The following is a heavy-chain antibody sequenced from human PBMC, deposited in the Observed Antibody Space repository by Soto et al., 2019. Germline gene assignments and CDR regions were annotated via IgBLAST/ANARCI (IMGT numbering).Heavy chain of an antibody. CDR3: ARDGYSSSNDAFDI. V-gene: IGHV1-69*04. CDR1: GYAFTSYG. CDR2: IIPILGIA. Sequence: SVKVSCKASGYAFTSYGISWVRQAPGQGLEWMGRIIPILGIANYAQKFQGRVTITADKSTSTAYMELSSLRSEDTAVYYCARDGYSSSNDAFDIWGQGTMVTVSS. D-gene: IGHD6-6*01. J-gene: IGHJ3*02.